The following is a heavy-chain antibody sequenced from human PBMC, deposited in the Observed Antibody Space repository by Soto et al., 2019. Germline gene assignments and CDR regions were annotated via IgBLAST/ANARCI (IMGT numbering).Heavy chain of an antibody. CDR2: IYYSGST. CDR3: ARQSRSDYDILLVDY. J-gene: IGHJ4*02. Sequence: TPFLPFPFSGGSLSRGGFYLAWVRQHPGKGLEWIGYIYYSGSTYYNPSLKSRVTISVDTSKNQFSLKLSSVTAADTAVYYCARQSRSDYDILLVDYWGQGTLVTVSS. D-gene: IGHD3-9*01. V-gene: IGHV4-31*03. CDR1: GGSLSRGGFY.